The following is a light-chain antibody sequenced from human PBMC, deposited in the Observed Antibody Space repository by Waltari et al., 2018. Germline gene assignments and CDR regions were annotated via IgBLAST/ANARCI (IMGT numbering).Light chain of an antibody. V-gene: IGLV3-1*01. CDR1: KVGYKS. J-gene: IGLJ2*01. CDR3: QAWDSSIVV. Sequence: SYELTQPPSVSVSPEQTASITCSGEKVGYKSVCWYQQKPGQPPVLVIFQDNKRPSGIPERFSGSNSGNTATLTISGTQAVDEADYYCQAWDSSIVVFGGGTKLTVL. CDR2: QDN.